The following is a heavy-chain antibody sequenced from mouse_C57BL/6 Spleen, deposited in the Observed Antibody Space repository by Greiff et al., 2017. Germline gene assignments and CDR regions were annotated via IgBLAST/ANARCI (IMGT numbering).Heavy chain of an antibody. CDR3: ARRYGSSYWYFDV. CDR2: ISYDGSN. J-gene: IGHJ1*03. Sequence: EVKLMESGPGLVKPSQSLSLTCSVTGYSITSGYYWNWIRQFPGNKLEWMGYISYDGSNNYNPSLKNRISITRDTSKNQFFLKLNSVTTEDTATYYCARRYGSSYWYFDVWGTGTTVTVSS. V-gene: IGHV3-6*01. CDR1: GYSITSGYY. D-gene: IGHD1-1*01.